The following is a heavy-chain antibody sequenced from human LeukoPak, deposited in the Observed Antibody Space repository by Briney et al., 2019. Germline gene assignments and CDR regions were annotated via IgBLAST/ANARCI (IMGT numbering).Heavy chain of an antibody. J-gene: IGHJ6*03. CDR3: ARGKDTAMVTTGNYYYYMDV. D-gene: IGHD5-18*01. CDR2: INHSGST. V-gene: IGHV4-34*01. CDR1: GGSFSGYY. Sequence: SETLSLTCAVYGGSFSGYYRSWIRQPPGKGLEWIGEINHSGSTNYNPSLKSRVTISVDTSKNQFSLKLSSVTAADTAVYYCARGKDTAMVTTGNYYYYMDVWGKGTTVTVSS.